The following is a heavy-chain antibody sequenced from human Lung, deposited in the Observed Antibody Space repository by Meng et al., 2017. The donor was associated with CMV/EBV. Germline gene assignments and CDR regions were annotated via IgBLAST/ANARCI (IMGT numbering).Heavy chain of an antibody. CDR3: ARDRGYSYGSLGMDV. CDR2: IYYSGST. Sequence: LXCTVSGGFVSSGSYYWSWIRQPPGKGLEWIGYIYYSGSTNYNPSLKSRVTISVDTSKNTLYLQMNSLRAEDTAVYYCARDRGYSYGSLGMDVWGQGTXVT. CDR1: GGFVSSGSYY. V-gene: IGHV4-61*01. J-gene: IGHJ6*02. D-gene: IGHD5-18*01.